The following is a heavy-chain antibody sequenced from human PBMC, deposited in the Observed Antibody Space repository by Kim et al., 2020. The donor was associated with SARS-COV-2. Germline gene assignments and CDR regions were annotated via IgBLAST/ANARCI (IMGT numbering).Heavy chain of an antibody. CDR2: ISSSGSTI. J-gene: IGHJ3*02. CDR3: ARWPPKGYYYDSSGYRDAVDI. CDR1: GFTFSSYE. Sequence: GGSLRLSCAASGFTFSSYEMNWVRQAPGKGLEWVSYISSSGSTIYYADSVKGRFTISRDNAKNSLYLQMNSLRAEDTAVYYCARWPPKGYYYDSSGYRDAVDIWGQGTMVTVSS. D-gene: IGHD3-22*01. V-gene: IGHV3-48*03.